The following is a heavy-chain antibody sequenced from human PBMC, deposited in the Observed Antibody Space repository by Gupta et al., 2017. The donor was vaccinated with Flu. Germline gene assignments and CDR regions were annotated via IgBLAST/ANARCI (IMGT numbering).Heavy chain of an antibody. CDR3: ARGGYYHDARAEAFDI. CDR2: MYRSGII. Sequence: SWSRQPRGKGLEWIGYMYRSGIIYYNPSLKSRVTISVERSKDQLLLRLNSVTAADTAIYYCARGGYYHDARAEAFDIWGQGTMVTVSS. J-gene: IGHJ3*02. D-gene: IGHD3-22*01. V-gene: IGHV4-30-2*01.